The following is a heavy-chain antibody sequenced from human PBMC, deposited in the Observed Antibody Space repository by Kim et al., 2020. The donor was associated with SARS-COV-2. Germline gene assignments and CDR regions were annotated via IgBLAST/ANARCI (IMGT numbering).Heavy chain of an antibody. CDR2: IYNGGTT. V-gene: IGHV3-53*01. CDR3: SRKARTWFVL. CDR1: GFTVSSNY. Sequence: GGSLRLSCAASGFTVSSNYMSWVRQAPEKGLEWLAIIYNGGTTFSSDSVKGRFSITRGNTENTPYLEMSSLRVDETTAYYYSRKARTWFVLWGQGTQGT. J-gene: IGHJ5*02.